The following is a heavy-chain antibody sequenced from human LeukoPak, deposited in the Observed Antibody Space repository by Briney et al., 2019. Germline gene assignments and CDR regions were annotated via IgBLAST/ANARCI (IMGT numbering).Heavy chain of an antibody. Sequence: GGSLRLSCVASGFTFRNYWMSWLRQAPGKGPEWVANTNQDGSEKYYLDSVKGRFTISRDNAKNSLYLQMNSLRDEDTAVYYCARELVVGPAGYFQDWGQGTLVTVSS. CDR1: GFTFRNYW. V-gene: IGHV3-7*01. CDR2: TNQDGSEK. CDR3: ARELVVGPAGYFQD. J-gene: IGHJ1*01. D-gene: IGHD2-8*02.